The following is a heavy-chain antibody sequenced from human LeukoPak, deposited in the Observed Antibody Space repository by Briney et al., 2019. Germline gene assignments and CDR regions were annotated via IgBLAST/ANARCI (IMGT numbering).Heavy chain of an antibody. CDR3: AGWLGRYFDY. CDR2: FYTNENT. Sequence: SETLSLTCTVSGGSISSGSYYWSWIRQPAGKGLEWIGRFYTNENTNYNPSLKSLVTISVDTSKNQFSLKLSSVTAADTAVYYCAGWLGRYFDYWGLGTLVTVSS. J-gene: IGHJ4*02. CDR1: GGSISSGSYY. V-gene: IGHV4-61*02. D-gene: IGHD3-22*01.